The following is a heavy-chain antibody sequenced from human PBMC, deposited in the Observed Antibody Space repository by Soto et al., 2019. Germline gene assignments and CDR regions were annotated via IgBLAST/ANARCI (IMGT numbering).Heavy chain of an antibody. J-gene: IGHJ6*02. Sequence: EVQMVESGGGLVKPGGSQRLSCKALKFAITSHVMTWVRQAPGKGLEWVSGISASGGSTFYADSVLGRFTISRDDTRNMVYLRMDSLRADDTAVYYCAKRTGDYYFYGLDAWGQGTTGVVSS. CDR2: ISASGGST. D-gene: IGHD7-27*01. V-gene: IGHV3-23*04. CDR3: AKRTGDYYFYGLDA. CDR1: KFAITSHV.